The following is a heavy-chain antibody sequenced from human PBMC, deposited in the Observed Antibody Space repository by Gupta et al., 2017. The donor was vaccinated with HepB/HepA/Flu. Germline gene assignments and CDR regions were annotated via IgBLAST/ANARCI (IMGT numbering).Heavy chain of an antibody. J-gene: IGHJ4*02. V-gene: IGHV3-30-3*01. CDR2: ISYDGSNK. D-gene: IGHD5-24*01. CDR3: ARDLGGDYYFDY. Sequence: QVQLVESGGGVVQPGRSLRLSFAASGFTLSSYALHWVRQAPGKGLEWVAVISYDGSNKYYADSVKGRFTISRDNSKNTLYLQMNSLRAEDTAVYYCARDLGGDYYFDYWGQGTLVTVSS. CDR1: GFTLSSYA.